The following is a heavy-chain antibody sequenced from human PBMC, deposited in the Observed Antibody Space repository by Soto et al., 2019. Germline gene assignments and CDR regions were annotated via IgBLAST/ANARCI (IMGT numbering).Heavy chain of an antibody. CDR2: IYYSGST. J-gene: IGHJ4*02. D-gene: IGHD7-27*01. CDR1: GGSISSYY. V-gene: IGHV4-59*08. Sequence: QVQLQKSGPGLVKPSETLSLTCTVSGGSISSYYWSWIRQPPGKGLEWIGYIYYSGSTNYNPSLKRRVTIAVATSKNQFSLNLSSVTAADTAVYYCARRWGRTFDYWGQGTLVTVSS. CDR3: ARRWGRTFDY.